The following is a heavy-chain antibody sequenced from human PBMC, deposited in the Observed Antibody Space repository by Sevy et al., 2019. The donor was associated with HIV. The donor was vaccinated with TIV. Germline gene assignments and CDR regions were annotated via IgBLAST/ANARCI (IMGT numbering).Heavy chain of an antibody. D-gene: IGHD7-27*01. V-gene: IGHV1-18*04. CDR1: GYTFTSYG. CDR2: ISAYNGNT. J-gene: IGHJ6*02. Sequence: ASVKVSCKASGYTFTSYGISWVRLAPGQGLEWMGWISAYNGNTNYAQKLQGRVTMTTDTSTGTAYMELRSLRSDDTAVYYCARVWGLYYYYYGMDVWGQGTTVTVSS. CDR3: ARVWGLYYYYYGMDV.